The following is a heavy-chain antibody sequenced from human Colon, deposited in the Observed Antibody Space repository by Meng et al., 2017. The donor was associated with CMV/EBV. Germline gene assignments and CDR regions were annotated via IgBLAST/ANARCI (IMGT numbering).Heavy chain of an antibody. CDR3: ASLSGGDFDY. D-gene: IGHD1-26*01. J-gene: IGHJ4*02. CDR1: GYTFTGYF. CDR2: INPITGGT. Sequence: VLLVESGDEVKNPGAYVKVSCKASGYTFTGYFMDWVRQAPGQGLEWLGVINPITGGTNYAQKFQGRVTMTRDTSMNTAYMELSRLRSDDTAVYYCASLSGGDFDYWGQGTLVTVFS. V-gene: IGHV1-2*02.